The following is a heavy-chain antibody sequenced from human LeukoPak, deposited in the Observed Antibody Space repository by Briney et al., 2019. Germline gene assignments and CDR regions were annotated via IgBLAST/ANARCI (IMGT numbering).Heavy chain of an antibody. Sequence: ASVRVSCKASGYTFNRFAFTWVRQAPGQGLEWVGWISAYNGDTHYAQNFQGRITMTTDTSTSTAYMEPRSLTSDDTAVYYCVRGGYQLLHFWGQGTLVIVSS. CDR1: GYTFNRFA. J-gene: IGHJ4*02. CDR2: ISAYNGDT. D-gene: IGHD2-2*01. V-gene: IGHV1-18*01. CDR3: VRGGYQLLHF.